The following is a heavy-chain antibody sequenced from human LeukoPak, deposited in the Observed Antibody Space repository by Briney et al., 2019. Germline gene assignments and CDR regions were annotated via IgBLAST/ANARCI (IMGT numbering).Heavy chain of an antibody. CDR2: INPNSGGT. D-gene: IGHD6-13*01. CDR1: GYTFTGYY. V-gene: IGHV1-2*02. CDR3: ARSRGSSRGYYYYYGMDV. J-gene: IGHJ6*02. Sequence: ASVKVSCEASGYTFTGYYMHWVRQAPGQGLEWMGWINPNSGGTNYAQKFQGRVTMTRDTSISTAYMELSRLRSDDTAVYYCARSRGSSRGYYYYYGMDVWGQGTTVTVSS.